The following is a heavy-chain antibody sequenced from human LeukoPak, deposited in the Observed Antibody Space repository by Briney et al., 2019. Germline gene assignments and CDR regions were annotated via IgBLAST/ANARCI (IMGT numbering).Heavy chain of an antibody. D-gene: IGHD6-13*01. V-gene: IGHV5-10-1*01. Sequence: GESLKISCKGSGYSFTSYWISWVRQMPGKGLEWMGRIDPSDSYTNYSPSFRGHVTISADKSISTAYLQWSSLKASDTAMYYCARRYRSSWYAADYWGQGTLVTVSS. CDR1: GYSFTSYW. CDR2: IDPSDSYT. J-gene: IGHJ4*02. CDR3: ARRYRSSWYAADY.